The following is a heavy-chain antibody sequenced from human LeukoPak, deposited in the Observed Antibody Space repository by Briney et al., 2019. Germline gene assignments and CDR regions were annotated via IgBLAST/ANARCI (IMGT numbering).Heavy chain of an antibody. CDR1: GFTFSSYS. CDR2: ISSSSSYI. CDR3: ARAMTLTVTTGFDY. J-gene: IGHJ4*02. V-gene: IGHV3-21*01. D-gene: IGHD4-17*01. Sequence: GGSLRLSCAASGFTFSSYSMNWVRQAPGKGLEWVSSISSSSSYIYYADSVKGRFTISRDNAKNSLYLLMNSLRAEDTAVYYCARAMTLTVTTGFDYWGQGTLVTVSS.